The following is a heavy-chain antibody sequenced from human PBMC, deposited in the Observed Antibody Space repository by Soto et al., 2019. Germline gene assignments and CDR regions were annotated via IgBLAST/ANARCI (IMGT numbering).Heavy chain of an antibody. CDR3: AGDQSGAAHF. Sequence: QVQLQESGPGLVEPSETLSLTCTVSGDSMTTYYWNWIRQSAQKGLEWIGRISATGTTTYIPSLKGRITLSVDTSKNQFSLNLKFVTAADTAVYFCAGDQSGAAHFWGLGTEVHVS. D-gene: IGHD7-27*01. V-gene: IGHV4-4*07. J-gene: IGHJ3*01. CDR2: ISATGTT. CDR1: GDSMTTYY.